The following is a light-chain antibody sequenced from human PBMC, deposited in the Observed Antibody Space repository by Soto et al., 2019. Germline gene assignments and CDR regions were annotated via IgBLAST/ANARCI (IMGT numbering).Light chain of an antibody. V-gene: IGKV3-11*01. CDR3: QQKPST. Sequence: EIVLTQSPATLSLSPGERATLSCRASQSVSSDLAWYQQKPGQAPRLLIYDASNRATGIPARFSGSGSGTDFTLTISSLEPEDFAVYYCQQKPSTFGQGTKVDIK. CDR1: QSVSSD. CDR2: DAS. J-gene: IGKJ1*01.